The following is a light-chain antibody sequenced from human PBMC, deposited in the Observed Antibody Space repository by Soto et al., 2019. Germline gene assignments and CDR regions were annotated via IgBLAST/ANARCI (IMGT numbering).Light chain of an antibody. CDR2: DVS. CDR1: SSDVGGYNY. Sequence: QSALTQPRSVSGSPGQSVTISCTGTSSDVGGYNYVSWYQHHPGKAPKLMISDVSQRPSGVPDRFSGSKSGNTASLTISGLQAEDEADYYCCSHAGSSPLVFGGGTKLTVL. CDR3: CSHAGSSPLV. J-gene: IGLJ2*01. V-gene: IGLV2-11*01.